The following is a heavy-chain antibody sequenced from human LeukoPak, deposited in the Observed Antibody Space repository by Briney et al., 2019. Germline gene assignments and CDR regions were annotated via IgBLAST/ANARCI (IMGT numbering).Heavy chain of an antibody. D-gene: IGHD7-27*01. CDR1: GFTFSSYS. CDR3: AKKLGTTDY. V-gene: IGHV3-21*01. CDR2: ISSSSSYI. J-gene: IGHJ4*02. Sequence: GGSLKLSCAASGFTFSSYSMNWVRQAPGKGLEWVSSISSSSSYIYYADSVKGRFTISRDNAKNSLYLQMNSLRAEDTAVYYCAKKLGTTDYWGQGTLVTVSS.